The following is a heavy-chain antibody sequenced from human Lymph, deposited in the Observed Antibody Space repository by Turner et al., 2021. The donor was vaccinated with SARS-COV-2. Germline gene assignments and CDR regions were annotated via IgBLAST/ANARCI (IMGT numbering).Heavy chain of an antibody. CDR2: IIPILGIA. J-gene: IGHJ3*02. CDR1: GGTFSTYV. D-gene: IGHD1-26*01. Sequence: VQLVPSGAGGKKPWSSIEVSFQASGGTFSTYVISWVRQAPGQGLEWMGGIIPILGIANYAQKFQGRVTITADKSTSTAYMELSSLRSEDTAVYHCARRHSGNYDAFDIWGQGTMVTVSS. V-gene: IGHV1-69*10. CDR3: ARRHSGNYDAFDI.